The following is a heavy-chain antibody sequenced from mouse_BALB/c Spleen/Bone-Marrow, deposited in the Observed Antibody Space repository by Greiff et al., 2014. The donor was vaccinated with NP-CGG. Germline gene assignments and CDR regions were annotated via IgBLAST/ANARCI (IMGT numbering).Heavy chain of an antibody. CDR3: ARLGDYSYFDY. V-gene: IGHV5-12*02. D-gene: IGHD1-1*01. CDR1: GFSFSDYY. Sequence: EVKVVESGGGLVQPGGSLKPSCATSGFSFSDYYMYWIRQTPEKRLEWVAYISNGGGSTYYPDTVKGRFTISRDNAKNTLYLQMSRLKSEDTAMYYCARLGDYSYFDYWGQGTTLTVSS. CDR2: ISNGGGST. J-gene: IGHJ2*01.